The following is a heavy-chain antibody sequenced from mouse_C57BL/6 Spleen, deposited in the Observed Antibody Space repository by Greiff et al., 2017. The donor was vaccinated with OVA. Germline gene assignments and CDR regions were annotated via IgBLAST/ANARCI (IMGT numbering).Heavy chain of an antibody. CDR1: GYAFSSSW. J-gene: IGHJ2*01. CDR3: ARRGSYDGVFDY. Sequence: QVQLQQSGPELVKPGASVKISCKASGYAFSSSWMNWVKQRPGKGLEWIGRIYPGDGDTNYNGKFKGKATLTADKSSSTAYMQLSSLTSEDSAVYCCARRGSYDGVFDYWGQGTTLTVSS. D-gene: IGHD2-3*01. CDR2: IYPGDGDT. V-gene: IGHV1-82*01.